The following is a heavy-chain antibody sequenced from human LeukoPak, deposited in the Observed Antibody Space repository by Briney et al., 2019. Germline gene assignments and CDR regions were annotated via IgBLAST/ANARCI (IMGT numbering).Heavy chain of an antibody. Sequence: GGSLRLSCAASGFTLRSFGINWVRQAPEKGLEWVAGIGGGGGGTSYANSVKGRFSISRDNAKNSLYLQMNSLRAEDTAVYYCARDQNNWNEKDYWGQGTLVTVSS. CDR2: IGGGGGGT. CDR3: ARDQNNWNEKDY. D-gene: IGHD1-1*01. J-gene: IGHJ4*02. V-gene: IGHV3-23*01. CDR1: GFTLRSFG.